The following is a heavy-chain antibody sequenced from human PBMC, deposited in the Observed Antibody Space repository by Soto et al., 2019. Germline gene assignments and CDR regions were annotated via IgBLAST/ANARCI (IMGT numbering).Heavy chain of an antibody. Sequence: QVQLVQSGTEVKKPGASVKVSCKASGYTFRSYGISWVRQAPGQGPEWMGWISGYNGNTHYPQKIQGKATMTTDTSTSTAYMACRSLRSDDTAVYYCAKADSNYAGRFSYYYIDFWGNGTLVTVSS. J-gene: IGHJ6*03. CDR1: GYTFRSYG. CDR3: AKADSNYAGRFSYYYIDF. CDR2: ISGYNGNT. V-gene: IGHV1-18*01. D-gene: IGHD4-4*01.